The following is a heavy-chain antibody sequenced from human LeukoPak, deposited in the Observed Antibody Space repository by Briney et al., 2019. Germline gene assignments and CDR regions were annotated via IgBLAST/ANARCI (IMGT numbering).Heavy chain of an antibody. V-gene: IGHV4-34*01. D-gene: IGHD3-22*01. CDR2: ITPSGST. J-gene: IGHJ4*02. Sequence: PSETLSLTCVVYGGSFSGYFWSWIRQPPGKGLEWIGEITPSGSTNYSPSLKSRVSISIDTSKKKLSLGLTSVTAADPAVYYCASSFYYDSRDYWGQGTLVTVSS. CDR3: ASSFYYDSRDY. CDR1: GGSFSGYF.